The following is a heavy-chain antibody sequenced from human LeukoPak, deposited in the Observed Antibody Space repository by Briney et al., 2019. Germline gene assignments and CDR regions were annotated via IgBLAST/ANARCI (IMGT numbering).Heavy chain of an antibody. J-gene: IGHJ5*02. D-gene: IGHD3-10*01. CDR2: ISAYNGNT. CDR3: ARSDLFSGSGSYYNVMVPRPKGP. CDR1: GYSFKIYA. Sequence: PGASVKVSCKTSGYSFKIYAISWVRQAPGQGLEWMGWISAYNGNTNYAQKLQGRVTMTTDTSMSTAYMELRSLRSDDTAVYYCARSDLFSGSGSYYNVMVPRPKGPWGQGTLVTVSS. V-gene: IGHV1-18*01.